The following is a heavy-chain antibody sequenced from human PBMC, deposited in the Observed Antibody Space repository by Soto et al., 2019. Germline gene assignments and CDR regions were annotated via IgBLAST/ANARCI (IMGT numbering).Heavy chain of an antibody. CDR3: ARDYYSFKSGEGFSMDF. CDR1: GFTFSSYA. Sequence: QVQLVESGGGVVQPGRSLRLSCAASGFTFSSYAMHWVRQAPGKGLECVAVVSYDGSNKYYADSVTGRFTTSRDNSTNSLYLQMDGLRAKDEAANYCARDYYSFKSGEGFSMDFWGQGNTVTVS. D-gene: IGHD3-10*01. V-gene: IGHV3-30-3*01. J-gene: IGHJ6*02. CDR2: VSYDGSNK.